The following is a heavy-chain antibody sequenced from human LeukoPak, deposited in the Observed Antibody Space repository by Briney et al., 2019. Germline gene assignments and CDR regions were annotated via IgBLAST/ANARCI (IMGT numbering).Heavy chain of an antibody. J-gene: IGHJ6*02. CDR3: VAENYYYYGMDV. Sequence: AAVKVSCKASGYTFTSYDINWVRQATGQGLEWMGWMNPISGNTGYAQKFQSRVTMTRNTSINTAYTELSSLRSEDTAVYYCVAENYYYYGMDVWGQGTTVTVSS. V-gene: IGHV1-8*01. D-gene: IGHD6-25*01. CDR1: GYTFTSYD. CDR2: MNPISGNT.